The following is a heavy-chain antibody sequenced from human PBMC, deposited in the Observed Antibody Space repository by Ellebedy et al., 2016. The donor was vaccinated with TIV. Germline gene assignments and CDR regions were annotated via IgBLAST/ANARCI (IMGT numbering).Heavy chain of an antibody. Sequence: ASVKVSCKASGGTFSSYAISWVRQAPGQGLEWMGRIIPILGIANYAQKFQGRVTITADKSTSTAYMELSSLRSEDTAVYYCARDRRALVGALRYWGQGTLVTVSS. V-gene: IGHV1-69*04. CDR1: GGTFSSYA. D-gene: IGHD1-26*01. J-gene: IGHJ4*02. CDR2: IIPILGIA. CDR3: ARDRRALVGALRY.